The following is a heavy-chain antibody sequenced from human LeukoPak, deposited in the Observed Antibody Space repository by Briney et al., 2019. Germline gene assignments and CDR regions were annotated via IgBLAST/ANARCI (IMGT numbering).Heavy chain of an antibody. D-gene: IGHD2-2*01. Sequence: GGSLRLSCAASGFTFSSYGMHWVRQAPGKGLEWVAVISYDGSNKYYADSVKGRFTISRDNSKNTLYLQMNSLRAEDTAVYYCAKGSKLCDYWGQGTLVTVSS. CDR2: ISYDGSNK. CDR3: AKGSKLCDY. V-gene: IGHV3-30*18. CDR1: GFTFSSYG. J-gene: IGHJ4*02.